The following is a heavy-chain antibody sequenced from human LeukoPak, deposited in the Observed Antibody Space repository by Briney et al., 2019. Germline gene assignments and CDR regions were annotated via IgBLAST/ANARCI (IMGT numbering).Heavy chain of an antibody. CDR2: ISSSGSSI. V-gene: IGHV3-11*01. D-gene: IGHD6-13*01. Sequence: GGSLRLSCAASGFTFSDYYMNWIRQAPGKGLEWVSYISSSGSSIYYADSVKGRFTISRDNAKNSLYLQMTSLRAEDTAVYYCATASSITAAGTFQHWGQGTLVTVSS. CDR3: ATASSITAAGTFQH. CDR1: GFTFSDYY. J-gene: IGHJ1*01.